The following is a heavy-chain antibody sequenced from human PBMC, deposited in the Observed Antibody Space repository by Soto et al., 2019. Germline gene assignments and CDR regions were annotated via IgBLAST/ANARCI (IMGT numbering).Heavy chain of an antibody. Sequence: ASAQATREMSRHTQTERSIRWVQQYAGQWPEWMGGFDPEGGEAIYAQKWHGRVTVTEDTVTDTAYMELSGLKSDDTAVYYCATPTPLRGAMITNLNFDWRGQGTLVTGS. CDR3: ATPTPLRGAMITNLNFDW. J-gene: IGHJ4*02. D-gene: IGHD3-10*01. CDR2: FDPEGGEA. V-gene: IGHV1-24*01. CDR1: RHTQTERS.